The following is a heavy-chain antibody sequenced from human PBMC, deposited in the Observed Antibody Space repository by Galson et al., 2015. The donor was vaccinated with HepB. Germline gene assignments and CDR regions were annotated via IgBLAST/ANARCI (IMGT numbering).Heavy chain of an antibody. J-gene: IGHJ6*03. Sequence: SVKVSCKASGGTFSSYAISWVRQAPGQGLEWMGGIIPILGIANYAQKFQGRVTITADKSTSTAYMELSSLRSEDTAVYYCAREVGSTIFGVATGGYYYMDVWGKGTTVTVSS. CDR2: IIPILGIA. V-gene: IGHV1-69*10. CDR1: GGTFSSYA. CDR3: AREVGSTIFGVATGGYYYMDV. D-gene: IGHD3-3*01.